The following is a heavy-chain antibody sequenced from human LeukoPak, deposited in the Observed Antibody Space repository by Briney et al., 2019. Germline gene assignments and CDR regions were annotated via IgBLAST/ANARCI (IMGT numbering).Heavy chain of an antibody. D-gene: IGHD6-13*01. CDR3: ARDILATSIAAPYY. V-gene: IGHV4-39*07. J-gene: IGHJ4*02. Sequence: PSEPLSLTCTVSGGSISSSTYYWGWIRQPPGQGLEWIGSIFYSGRTYYNPSLKSRVTMSVDTSKNQFSLRLSSVNAADTAVYYCARDILATSIAAPYYWGQGTLVTVSS. CDR2: IFYSGRT. CDR1: GGSISSSTYY.